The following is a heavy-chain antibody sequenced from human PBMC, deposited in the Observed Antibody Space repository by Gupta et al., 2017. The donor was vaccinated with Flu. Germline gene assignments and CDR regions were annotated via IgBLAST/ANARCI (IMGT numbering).Heavy chain of an antibody. CDR2: INHSGST. D-gene: IGHD3-9*01. V-gene: IGHV4-34*01. CDR1: GGSFSGYY. CDR3: ARVWVIFNAFDY. Sequence: QVQLQQWGAGLLKPSETLSLTCAVYGGSFSGYYWSWIRQPPGKGLEWIGEINHSGSTNYNPSLKSRVTISVDTSKNQFSLKLSSVTAADTAVYYCARVWVIFNAFDYWGQGTLVTVSS. J-gene: IGHJ4*02.